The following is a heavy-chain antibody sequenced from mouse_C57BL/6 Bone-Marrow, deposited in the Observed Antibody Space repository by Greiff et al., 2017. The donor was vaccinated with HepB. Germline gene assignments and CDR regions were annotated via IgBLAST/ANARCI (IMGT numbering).Heavy chain of an antibody. CDR2: IDPENGDT. CDR3: TRRTMDY. V-gene: IGHV14-4*01. CDR1: GFNIKDDY. Sequence: EVKLVESGAELVRPGASVKLSCTASGFNIKDDYMHWVKQRPEQGLEWIGWIDPENGDTEYASKFQGKATITADTSSNTAYLQLSSLTSEDTAVYYCTRRTMDYWGQGTSVTVSS. J-gene: IGHJ4*01.